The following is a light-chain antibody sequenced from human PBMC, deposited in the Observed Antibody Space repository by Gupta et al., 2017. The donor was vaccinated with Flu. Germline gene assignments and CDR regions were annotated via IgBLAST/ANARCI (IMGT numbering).Light chain of an antibody. CDR3: LQDYSNPRT. CDR1: QAISND. CDR2: AGS. Sequence: GDRVTITCRASQAISNDLGWYQQKPGKAPKLLIYAGSSLQPGVPSRFRGSASGTDFTLSISSLQPEDFATYFCLQDYSNPRTFGQGTKVDLK. J-gene: IGKJ1*01. V-gene: IGKV1-6*01.